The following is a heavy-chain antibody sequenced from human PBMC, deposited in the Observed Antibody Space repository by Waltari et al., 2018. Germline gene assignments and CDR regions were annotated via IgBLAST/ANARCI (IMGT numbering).Heavy chain of an antibody. Sequence: QVQLQESGPGLVKPSETLSLTCTVSGGSLSSYYWRWIRQPPGKGLEWIGYIYYSGSTNYNPSLKSRVTISVDTSKNQFSLKLSSVTAADTAVYYCAGGLSSGSLFDYWGQGTLVTVSS. CDR2: IYYSGST. J-gene: IGHJ4*02. D-gene: IGHD3-10*01. V-gene: IGHV4-59*01. CDR1: GGSLSSYY. CDR3: AGGLSSGSLFDY.